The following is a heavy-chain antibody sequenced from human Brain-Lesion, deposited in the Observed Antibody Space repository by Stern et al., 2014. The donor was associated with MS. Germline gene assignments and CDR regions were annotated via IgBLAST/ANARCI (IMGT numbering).Heavy chain of an antibody. Sequence: VQLVESGPGLVKPSQTLSLTCTVSGGSISSGSSYWSWLRQPAGKGLEWIGRSNPCGSSFNTPSLKSRFPFEMDTPNNHFSLKLPSVTAADTSVYFCANGYRLLDYGGHGALVTVSS. CDR3: ANGYRLLDY. V-gene: IGHV4-61*02. CDR2: SNPCGSS. D-gene: IGHD5-18*01. J-gene: IGHJ4*01. CDR1: GGSISSGSSY.